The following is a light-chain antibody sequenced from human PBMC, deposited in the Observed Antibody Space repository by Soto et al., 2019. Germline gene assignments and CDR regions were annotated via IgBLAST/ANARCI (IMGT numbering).Light chain of an antibody. CDR2: GNS. J-gene: IGLJ2*01. CDR1: SSNIGAGYD. Sequence: QSVLTQPPSVSGAPGQRVTISCTGSSSNIGAGYDVHWYQQLPGTAPKLLIYGNSNRPSGVPDRFSGSKSGTSASLAITGLHADDEPDYYCQSYYTSLSASVFRGGTKLTVL. CDR3: QSYYTSLSASV. V-gene: IGLV1-40*01.